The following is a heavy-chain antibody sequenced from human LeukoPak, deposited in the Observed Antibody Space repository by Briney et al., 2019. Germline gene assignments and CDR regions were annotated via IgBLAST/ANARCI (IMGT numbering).Heavy chain of an antibody. Sequence: PSETLSLTCTVSGGSISSSSYYWGWIRQPPGKGLEWIGSIYYSGSTYYNPSLKSRVTISVDTSKNQFSLKLSSVTAADTAVYYCARDRSKRLYYYYYMDVWGKGTTVTVSS. V-gene: IGHV4-39*07. D-gene: IGHD4-11*01. CDR3: ARDRSKRLYYYYYMDV. CDR1: GGSISSSSYY. CDR2: IYYSGST. J-gene: IGHJ6*03.